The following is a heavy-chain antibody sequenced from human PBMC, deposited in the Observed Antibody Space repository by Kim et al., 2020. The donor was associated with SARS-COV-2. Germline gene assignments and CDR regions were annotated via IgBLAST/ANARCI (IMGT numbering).Heavy chain of an antibody. V-gene: IGHV3-48*02. Sequence: KGRFTISRDNAKNSLYLQMNSLRDEDTAVYYCARGPGTDGGKSGFYYFDYWGQGTLVTVSS. CDR3: ARGPGTDGGKSGFYYFDY. J-gene: IGHJ4*02. D-gene: IGHD2-15*01.